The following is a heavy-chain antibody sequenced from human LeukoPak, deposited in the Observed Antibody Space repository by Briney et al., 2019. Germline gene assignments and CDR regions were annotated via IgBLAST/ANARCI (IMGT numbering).Heavy chain of an antibody. J-gene: IGHJ3*02. D-gene: IGHD2-2*01. Sequence: GGSLRLSCAASGFTVSSNYMSWVRQAPGKGLEWVSVIYSGGSTFYADSVKGRFTISRDNSKNTLYLQMNSLRAEDTAVYYCARGQLVGAFDIWGQGTMVTVSS. CDR2: IYSGGST. CDR3: ARGQLVGAFDI. CDR1: GFTVSSNY. V-gene: IGHV3-53*01.